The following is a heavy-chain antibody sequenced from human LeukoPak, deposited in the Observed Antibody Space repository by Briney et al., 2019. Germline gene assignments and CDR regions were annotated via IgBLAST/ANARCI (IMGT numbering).Heavy chain of an antibody. CDR2: IHNSEST. V-gene: IGHV4-39*01. J-gene: IGHJ4*02. CDR3: ARQVTFGYAYAYYFDY. CDR1: VGSLSTSFYY. Sequence: PETLSLTCTLSVGSLSTSFYYWGWPRQPPGRGREWIGKIHNSESTYYNPSLKRRVTISVDASKHQFSLKLSSVTAADTAVYYCARQVTFGYAYAYYFDYWGQGSLVTVSS. D-gene: IGHD5-18*01.